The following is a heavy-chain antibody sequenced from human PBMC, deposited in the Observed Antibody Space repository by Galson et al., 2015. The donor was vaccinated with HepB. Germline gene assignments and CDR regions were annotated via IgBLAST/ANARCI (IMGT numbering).Heavy chain of an antibody. J-gene: IGHJ6*03. V-gene: IGHV1-69*13. Sequence: SVKVSCKASGGTFSNFAISWVRQAPGQGLEWMGGIILIFGTPNYAQRFQGRVTITADESTSTAHMELSSLRSEDTAVYYCARSRIAPKYSSRRDSFYYYYMDVWGEGTAVTVP. D-gene: IGHD6-13*01. CDR1: GGTFSNFA. CDR2: IILIFGTP. CDR3: ARSRIAPKYSSRRDSFYYYYMDV.